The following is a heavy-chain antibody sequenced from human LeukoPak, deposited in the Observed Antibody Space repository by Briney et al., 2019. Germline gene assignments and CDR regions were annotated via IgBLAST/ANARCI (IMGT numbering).Heavy chain of an antibody. V-gene: IGHV1-69*04. J-gene: IGHJ5*02. CDR1: GGTFGSYA. D-gene: IGHD3-22*01. Sequence: SVKVSCKASGGTFGSYAISWVRQAPGQGLEWMGRIIPILGIANYAQKFQGRVTITADKSTSTAYMELSSLRSEDTAVYYCARTGTYYYDSSGYYYDPWGQGTLVTVSS. CDR2: IIPILGIA. CDR3: ARTGTYYYDSSGYYYDP.